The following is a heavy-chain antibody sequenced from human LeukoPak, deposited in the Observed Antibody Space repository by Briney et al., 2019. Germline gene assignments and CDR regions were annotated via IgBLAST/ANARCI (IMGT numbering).Heavy chain of an antibody. D-gene: IGHD3-10*01. CDR3: AKDAVRGVMRYYFDY. J-gene: IGHJ4*02. Sequence: GRSLRLSCAAYGFTFSSYGMHWVRQAPGKGLGWVAVISYDGSNKYYANPVKGRFTSTRDNSKNTLYLQMNSLRAEDTAVYYCAKDAVRGVMRYYFDYWGQGTLVTVSS. CDR2: ISYDGSNK. CDR1: GFTFSSYG. V-gene: IGHV3-30*18.